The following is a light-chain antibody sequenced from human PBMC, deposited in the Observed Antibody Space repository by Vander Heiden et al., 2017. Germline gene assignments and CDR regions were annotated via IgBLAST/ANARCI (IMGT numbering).Light chain of an antibody. CDR3: QKGGDSTGT. Sequence: EVVLTQSPGTLSLSPGERATLSCRASQSVSSSYFAWYQQKPGQAPRLLIYGTSNRATGTPDRFSGSGLGTDFTLSISRLEPEDFAVYYCQKGGDSTGTFGQGTKVEIK. CDR2: GTS. CDR1: QSVSSSY. J-gene: IGKJ1*01. V-gene: IGKV3-20*01.